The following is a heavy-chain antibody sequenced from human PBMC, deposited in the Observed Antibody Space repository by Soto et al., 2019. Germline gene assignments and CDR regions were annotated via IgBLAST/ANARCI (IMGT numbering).Heavy chain of an antibody. Sequence: GGALRLSCASSAFTFSSYAISWVRQAPGKGLEWLSAISGSGGRTYYADSVKGRFTISRDNSKNTLFLQMNSLRAEDTAVYYCAKAYDFWSGYWFDYWGQGTLVTVP. CDR3: AKAYDFWSGYWFDY. CDR1: AFTFSSYA. D-gene: IGHD3-3*01. CDR2: ISGSGGRT. V-gene: IGHV3-23*01. J-gene: IGHJ4*02.